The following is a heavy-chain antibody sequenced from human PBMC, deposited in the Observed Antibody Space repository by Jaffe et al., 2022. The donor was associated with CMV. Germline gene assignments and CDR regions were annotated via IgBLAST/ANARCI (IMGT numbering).Heavy chain of an antibody. D-gene: IGHD6-19*01. Sequence: QVQLQQWGAGLLKPSETLSLTCAVYGGSFSGYYWSWIRQPPGKGLEWIGEINHSGSTNYNPSLKSRVTISVDTSKNQFSLKLSSVTAADTAVYYCARGDSSSLGASGWYWKGDYFDYWGQGTLVTVSS. CDR3: ARGDSSSLGASGWYWKGDYFDY. V-gene: IGHV4-34*01. J-gene: IGHJ4*02. CDR1: GGSFSGYY. CDR2: INHSGST.